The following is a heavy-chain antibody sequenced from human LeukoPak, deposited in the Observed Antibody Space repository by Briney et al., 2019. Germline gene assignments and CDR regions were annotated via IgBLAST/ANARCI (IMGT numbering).Heavy chain of an antibody. CDR2: INPNSGGT. V-gene: IGHV1-2*02. D-gene: IGHD2-21*01. Sequence: ASVKGSCKASGYSFTDYYMHWVRQAPGQGLEWMGWINPNSGGTNSAQKFQGRVTMTRDTSITTVYMEVSWLTSDDTAIYYCARADRLHGGPYLIGPWGQGTLVTVSS. CDR3: ARADRLHGGPYLIGP. CDR1: GYSFTDYY. J-gene: IGHJ5*02.